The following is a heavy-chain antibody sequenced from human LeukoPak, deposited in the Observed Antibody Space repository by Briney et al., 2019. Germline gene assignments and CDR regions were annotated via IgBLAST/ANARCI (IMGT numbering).Heavy chain of an antibody. J-gene: IGHJ6*02. D-gene: IGHD4-23*01. CDR1: GGTFSSYA. CDR2: IIPIFGTA. V-gene: IGHV1-69*01. CDR3: ARTDYGGNSEYYYYGMDV. Sequence: ASVKVSCKASGGTFSSYAISWVRQAPGQGLEWMGGIIPIFGTANYAQKFQGGVTITADESTSTAYMELSSLRSEDTAVYYCARTDYGGNSEYYYYGMDVWGQGTTVTVSS.